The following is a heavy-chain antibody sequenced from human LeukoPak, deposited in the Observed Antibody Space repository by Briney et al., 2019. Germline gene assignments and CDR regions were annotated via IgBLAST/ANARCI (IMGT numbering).Heavy chain of an antibody. D-gene: IGHD1-26*01. Sequence: VRSLRLSCAASGFSFSNNPMHWVRQAPGRGLEWVAVSSSDGNNEYYADSVKGRFTISRDNSKNTLYLQMNSLRPEDTAVYYCARGSATTLYYYYYMDVWGKGTTVTVSS. CDR2: SSSDGNNE. CDR1: GFSFSNNP. J-gene: IGHJ6*03. V-gene: IGHV3-30*01. CDR3: ARGSATTLYYYYYMDV.